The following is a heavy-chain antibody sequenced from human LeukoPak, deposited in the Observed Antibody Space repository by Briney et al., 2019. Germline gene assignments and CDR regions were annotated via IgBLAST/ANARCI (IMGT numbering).Heavy chain of an antibody. J-gene: IGHJ4*02. V-gene: IGHV3-23*01. CDR1: GFPFSSYA. CDR3: ARKRSGGSPFDY. CDR2: ISGDGAKP. Sequence: PGGSLTLSCAASGFPFSSYAMTWVRQAPGQGLEWVSAISGDGAKPYYADSVKGRFTISRDNSKNTLYLQMNSLRAADTALYYCARKRSGGSPFDYWGEGTLVTVSS. D-gene: IGHD6-19*01.